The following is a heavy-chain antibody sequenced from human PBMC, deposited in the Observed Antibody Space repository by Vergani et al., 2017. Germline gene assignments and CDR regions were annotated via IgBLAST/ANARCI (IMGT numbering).Heavy chain of an antibody. CDR3: ARVAGSRTEFDY. J-gene: IGHJ4*02. CDR2: INYSGST. V-gene: IGHV4-59*01. D-gene: IGHD3-10*01. Sequence: QVQLQESGPGLVKPSETLSLTCTVSGGSISRYYWSWIRQPPGKGLEWIGYINYSGSTNYNPSLKSRVTISVDTSKNQFSLKLSSVTDADTAVYYCARVAGSRTEFDYGGQGTLVTVSS. CDR1: GGSISRYY.